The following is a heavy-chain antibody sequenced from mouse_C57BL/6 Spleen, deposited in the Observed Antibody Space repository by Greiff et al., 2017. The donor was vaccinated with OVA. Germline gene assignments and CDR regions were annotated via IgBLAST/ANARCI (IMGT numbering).Heavy chain of an antibody. D-gene: IGHD3-3*01. CDR1: GFSLSTSGMG. CDR3: ARRRDGYFDV. V-gene: IGHV8-12*01. Sequence: QVTLKESGPGILQSSQTLSLTCSFSGFSLSTSGMGVSWIRQPSGKGLEWLAHIYWDDDKRYNPSLKSRLTISEDTSRNQVFLKITSVDTADTATYYCARRRDGYFDVWGTGTTVTVSS. CDR2: IYWDDDK. J-gene: IGHJ1*03.